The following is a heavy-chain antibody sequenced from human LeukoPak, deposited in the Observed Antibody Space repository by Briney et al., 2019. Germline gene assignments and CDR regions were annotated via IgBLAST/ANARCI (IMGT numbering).Heavy chain of an antibody. D-gene: IGHD2-2*01. J-gene: IGHJ3*02. CDR3: ARDPVVPAAISHLLPHPPKDAFDI. V-gene: IGHV1-18*04. Sequence: ASVKVSCKASGYTFTGYYMHWVRQAPGQGLEWMGWISAYNGNTNYAQRLQGRVTMTTDTSTSTAYMELRSLRSDDTAVYYCARDPVVPAAISHLLPHPPKDAFDIWGQGTMVTVSS. CDR1: GYTFTGYY. CDR2: ISAYNGNT.